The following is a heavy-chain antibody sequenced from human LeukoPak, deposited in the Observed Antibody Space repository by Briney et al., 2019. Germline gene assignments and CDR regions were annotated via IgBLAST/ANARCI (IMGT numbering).Heavy chain of an antibody. CDR2: ISGSGGST. Sequence: GGSLRLSCAAAGLTFSSYAMSWVRQAPGKGLEWVAAISGSGGSTYYADSVKGRFTISRDNSKNTLYLQMNSLRAEDTAVYYCAKDPPYGSGYHWFDPWAKGTLVSVSS. J-gene: IGHJ5*02. D-gene: IGHD3-10*01. CDR3: AKDPPYGSGYHWFDP. V-gene: IGHV3-23*01. CDR1: GLTFSSYA.